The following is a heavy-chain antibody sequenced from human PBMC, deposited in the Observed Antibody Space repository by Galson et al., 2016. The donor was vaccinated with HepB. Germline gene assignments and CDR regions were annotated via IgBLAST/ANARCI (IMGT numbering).Heavy chain of an antibody. D-gene: IGHD1-7*01. CDR2: MYYTGSN. CDR1: GESIKSFY. Sequence: ETLSLTCNVSGESIKSFYWTLLRQSPGKGLEWIGYMYYTGSNNYSPSLKSRVTISVDKSKNQFSLKMTSVTAADTAVYYCAKGLAGIGNYPIWGQGILVTVSS. V-gene: IGHV4-59*01. CDR3: AKGLAGIGNYPI. J-gene: IGHJ4*02.